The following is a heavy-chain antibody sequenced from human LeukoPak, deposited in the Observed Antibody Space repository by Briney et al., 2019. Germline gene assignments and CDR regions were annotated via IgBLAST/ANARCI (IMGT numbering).Heavy chain of an antibody. J-gene: IGHJ4*02. D-gene: IGHD6-13*01. CDR2: IYPGDSDT. V-gene: IGHV5-51*01. Sequence: GESLKISCKGSGYSFASHWIGWVRPMPGKGLEWMGIIYPGDSDTRYSPSFQGQVTISADKSISTAYLQWSGLKASDTAMYYCARLLRNIAAAVYYFDYWGQGTLVTVSS. CDR3: ARLLRNIAAAVYYFDY. CDR1: GYSFASHW.